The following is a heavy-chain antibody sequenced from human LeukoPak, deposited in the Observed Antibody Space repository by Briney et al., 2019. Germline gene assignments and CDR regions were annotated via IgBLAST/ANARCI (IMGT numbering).Heavy chain of an antibody. D-gene: IGHD6-13*01. J-gene: IGHJ5*02. CDR3: LKDRSGYSSSWYGRWNWFDP. V-gene: IGHV3-64D*06. Sequence: GGSLRLSCSASGFTFSNYAMHWVRQAPGKGLEYVSAVSSNGGSTYYADSVKGRFTISRDNSKNTLYLQMGSLRAEDTAVYYCLKDRSGYSSSWYGRWNWFDPWGQGTLVTVSS. CDR1: GFTFSNYA. CDR2: VSSNGGST.